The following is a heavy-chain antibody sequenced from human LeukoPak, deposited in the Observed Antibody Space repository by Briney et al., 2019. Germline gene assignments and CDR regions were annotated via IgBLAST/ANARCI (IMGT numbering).Heavy chain of an antibody. CDR1: GFTFSSYA. D-gene: IGHD3-22*01. CDR2: ISYDGSNK. Sequence: GGSLRLSCAASGFTFSSYAMHWVRQAPGKGLEWVAVISYDGSNKYYADSVKGRFTISRDNSKNTLYLQMNSLRAEDTAVYYCARDLYYYDSSGYYPDYWGQGTLVTVSS. J-gene: IGHJ4*02. V-gene: IGHV3-30-3*01. CDR3: ARDLYYYDSSGYYPDY.